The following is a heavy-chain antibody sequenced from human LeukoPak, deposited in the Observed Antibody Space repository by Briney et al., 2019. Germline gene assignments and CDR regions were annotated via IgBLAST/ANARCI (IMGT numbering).Heavy chain of an antibody. V-gene: IGHV3-7*02. CDR2: INSDGSEK. Sequence: PGGSLRLSCAASGLTFNTYWMTWVRQAPGKGLEWVANINSDGSEKHYVGTLRGPFTISRDNTKNSLYLQMNSLTAEDTAVYYGGRGAGYRSDYWGQGTLVTVSS. CDR3: GRGAGYRSDY. CDR1: GLTFNTYW. D-gene: IGHD5-12*01. J-gene: IGHJ4*02.